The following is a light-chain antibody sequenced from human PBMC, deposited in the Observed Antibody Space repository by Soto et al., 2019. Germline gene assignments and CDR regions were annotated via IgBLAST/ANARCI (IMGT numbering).Light chain of an antibody. CDR3: HQYNNWPPWT. CDR1: QSVGSN. J-gene: IGKJ1*01. Sequence: EIVMTQSPATLSVSPGERATLSCRASQSVGSNLAWYQQKPGQAPRLLIYGASTRATGIPDRFSGSGSETEFTLTISKLQSEDFAVYYCHQYNNWPPWTVGQGTKVDIK. V-gene: IGKV3-15*01. CDR2: GAS.